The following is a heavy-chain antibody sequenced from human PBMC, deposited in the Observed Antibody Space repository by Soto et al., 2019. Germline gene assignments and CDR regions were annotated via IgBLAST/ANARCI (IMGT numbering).Heavy chain of an antibody. CDR2: ISSSGSTI. CDR3: ARIYSRSSNLDY. D-gene: IGHD6-6*01. Sequence: GGSLRLSCAASGFTFSDYYMSWIRQAPGKGLEWVSFISSSGSTIYHADSVKGRFTISRDNAKNSLYLQMNSLRAEDTAVYYCARIYSRSSNLDYWGQGTLVTVSS. V-gene: IGHV3-11*01. CDR1: GFTFSDYY. J-gene: IGHJ4*02.